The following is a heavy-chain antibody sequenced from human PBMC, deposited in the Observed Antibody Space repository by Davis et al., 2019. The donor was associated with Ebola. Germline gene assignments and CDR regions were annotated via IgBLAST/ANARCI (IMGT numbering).Heavy chain of an antibody. D-gene: IGHD6-19*01. V-gene: IGHV3-23*01. J-gene: IGHJ3*01. CDR3: AKDTSNVWFDV. Sequence: GESLKISCAASGFTFSNYGMSWVRQAPGKGLEWVSAVNSAGTYTYYADSVKGRFTISRDNAKNSLFLEMNSLRAEDTAFYYCAKDTSNVWFDVWGQGTMVTVSS. CDR1: GFTFSNYG. CDR2: VNSAGTYT.